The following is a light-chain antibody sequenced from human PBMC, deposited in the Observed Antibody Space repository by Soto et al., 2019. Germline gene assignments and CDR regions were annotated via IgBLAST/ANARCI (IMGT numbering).Light chain of an antibody. Sequence: QSVLTQPASVSGSPGQSITVSCTGTSSDVGGYNYVSWYQQHPGKVPQLMIYDVSNRPSGVSNRFSGSKSGNTASLTISGLQAEDEADYYCSSYTSSNTYVLGTGTKVTVL. J-gene: IGLJ1*01. CDR3: SSYTSSNTYV. V-gene: IGLV2-14*01. CDR2: DVS. CDR1: SSDVGGYNY.